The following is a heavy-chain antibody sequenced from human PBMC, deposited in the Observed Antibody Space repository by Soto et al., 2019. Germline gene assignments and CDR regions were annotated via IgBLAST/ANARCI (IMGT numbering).Heavy chain of an antibody. CDR1: GFTFSTYP. CDR2: ISNDGSNK. D-gene: IGHD2-21*01. J-gene: IGHJ4*02. V-gene: IGHV3-30-3*01. CDR3: AELEIATIGSDY. Sequence: QVQLVESGGGVVQPGRSLRLSCAASGFTFSTYPMHWVRQAPGKGLEWVAVISNDGSNKYYADAVKGRFTISRDNSKNTLYLQMNSLRAEDTAVCYCAELEIATIGSDYWGQGTLVTVSS.